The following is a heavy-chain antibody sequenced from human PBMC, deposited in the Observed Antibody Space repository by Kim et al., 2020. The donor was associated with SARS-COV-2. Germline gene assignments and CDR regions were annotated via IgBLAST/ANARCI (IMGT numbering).Heavy chain of an antibody. D-gene: IGHD3-3*01. CDR1: GFTFSSYA. Sequence: GGSLRLSCAASGFTFSSYAMHWVRQAPGKGLEWVAVISYDGSNKYYADSVKGRFTISRDNSKNTLYLQMNSLRAEDTAVYYCARGSEQIFGVVNHYFDY. V-gene: IGHV3-30*04. CDR2: ISYDGSNK. CDR3: ARGSEQIFGVVNHYFDY. J-gene: IGHJ4*01.